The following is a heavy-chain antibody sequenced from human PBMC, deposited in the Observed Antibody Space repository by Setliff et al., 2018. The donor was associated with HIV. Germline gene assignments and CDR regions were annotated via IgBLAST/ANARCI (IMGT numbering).Heavy chain of an antibody. V-gene: IGHV5-51*01. Sequence: GESLKISCKGSGYSFTNYWIGWVRQMPGKGLEWMGIINPGDSETRYNPPFQGQVIISADKSITTAYLQWSGLKASDTAIYYCARLGPGPMFRTNFDYWGQGTQVTVSS. J-gene: IGHJ4*02. CDR1: GYSFTNYW. D-gene: IGHD3-10*01. CDR2: INPGDSET. CDR3: ARLGPGPMFRTNFDY.